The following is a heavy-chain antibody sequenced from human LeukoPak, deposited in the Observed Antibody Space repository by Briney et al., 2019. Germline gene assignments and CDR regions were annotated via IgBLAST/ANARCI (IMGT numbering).Heavy chain of an antibody. CDR3: ARDLKSTGGFDY. V-gene: IGHV3-21*01. Sequence: PGGSLRLSCAASGFGFSTYGMNWVRQAPGKGLEWVSSISSSSSYRYYADSVKGRFTISRDNAKNSLYLQMNSLRAEDTALYYCARDLKSTGGFDYWGQGTLVTVSS. CDR1: GFGFSTYG. D-gene: IGHD7-27*01. CDR2: ISSSSSYR. J-gene: IGHJ4*02.